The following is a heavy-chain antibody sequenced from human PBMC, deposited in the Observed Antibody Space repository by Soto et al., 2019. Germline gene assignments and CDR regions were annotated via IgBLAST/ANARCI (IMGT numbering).Heavy chain of an antibody. CDR1: GGSFSGYY. Sequence: QVQLQQWGAGLLKPSETLSLTCAVYGGSFSGYYWSWIRQPPGKGLEWIGEINHSGSTNYNPSLKSRVIISVDTSKNQFSLKLSSVTAADTAVYYCARGPLHPDDYWGQGTLVTVSS. CDR3: ARGPLHPDDY. J-gene: IGHJ4*02. D-gene: IGHD4-4*01. CDR2: INHSGST. V-gene: IGHV4-34*01.